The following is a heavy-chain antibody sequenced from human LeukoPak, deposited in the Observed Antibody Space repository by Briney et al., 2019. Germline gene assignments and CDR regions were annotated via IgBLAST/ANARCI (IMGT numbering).Heavy chain of an antibody. CDR2: INHSGST. J-gene: IGHJ4*02. Sequence: PSETLSLTCAVYGGSFSGYYWSWIRQPPGKGLEWIGEINHSGSTNYNPSLKSRVTISVDTSKNQFSLKLSSVTAADTAVYYCARGPRGSGSSKDYWGQGTLVTVSS. V-gene: IGHV4-34*01. CDR3: ARGPRGSGSSKDY. CDR1: GGSFSGYY. D-gene: IGHD3-10*01.